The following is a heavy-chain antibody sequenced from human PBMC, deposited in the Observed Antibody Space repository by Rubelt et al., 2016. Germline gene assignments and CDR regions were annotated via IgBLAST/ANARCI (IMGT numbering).Heavy chain of an antibody. CDR2: ISSSSSTI. D-gene: IGHD4-17*01. CDR3: AKVNGDYVIDY. Sequence: GKGLEWVSYISSSSSTIYFADSVKGRFTISRDNAKNSLYLQMNSLRAEDTAVYYCAKVNGDYVIDYWGQGTLVTVSS. J-gene: IGHJ4*02. V-gene: IGHV3-48*04.